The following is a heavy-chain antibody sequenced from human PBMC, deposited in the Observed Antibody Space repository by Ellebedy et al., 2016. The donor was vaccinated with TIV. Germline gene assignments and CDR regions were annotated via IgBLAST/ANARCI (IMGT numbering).Heavy chain of an antibody. CDR2: INSDGSST. J-gene: IGHJ5*02. CDR3: VSPYCTTTRCYPYWFEA. Sequence: GESLKISCAASGFTFSSYWMHWVRQAPGKGLVWVSRINSDGSSTSYADSVKGRFTISRDNAKNTLYLQMNSLRAEDTAVYYCVSPYCTTTRCYPYWFEAWGQGTLVTVSS. CDR1: GFTFSSYW. D-gene: IGHD2-2*01. V-gene: IGHV3-74*01.